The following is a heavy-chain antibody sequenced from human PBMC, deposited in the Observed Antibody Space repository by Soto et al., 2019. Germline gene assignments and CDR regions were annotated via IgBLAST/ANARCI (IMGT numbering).Heavy chain of an antibody. CDR2: IYYSGST. CDR3: ARDVPGIAAAGGYYYYYGMDV. D-gene: IGHD6-13*01. V-gene: IGHV4-61*01. J-gene: IGHJ6*02. Sequence: PXETLSLTCTVSGCSVSSGSYYWSWIRQPPGKGLEWIGYIYYSGSTNYNPSLKSRVTISVDTSKNQFSLKLSSVTAADTAVYYCARDVPGIAAAGGYYYYYGMDVWGQGTTVTVSS. CDR1: GCSVSSGSYY.